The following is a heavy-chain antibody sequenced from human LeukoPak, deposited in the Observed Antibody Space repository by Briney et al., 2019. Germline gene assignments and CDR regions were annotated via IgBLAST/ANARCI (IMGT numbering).Heavy chain of an antibody. V-gene: IGHV3-21*01. CDR3: ARDRWEPENWFDS. J-gene: IGHJ5*01. CDR2: VTSTSAYV. Sequence: GGSLRLSCEASGFTFSRYTLNWVRQAPGKGLEWVSSVTSTSAYVHYAESVKGRFTVSRDDAKNSLYLEMHSLRADDTAAYYCARDRWEPENWFDSWGQGTLVIVSS. CDR1: GFTFSRYT. D-gene: IGHD1-26*01.